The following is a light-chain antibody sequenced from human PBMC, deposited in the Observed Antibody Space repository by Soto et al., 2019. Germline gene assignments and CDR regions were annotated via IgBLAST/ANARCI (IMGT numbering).Light chain of an antibody. CDR3: CAYAGSRTFDV. CDR2: EGS. V-gene: IGLV2-23*03. Sequence: QSALTQPASVSGSPGQSITISCTGTSSDVGSYNLVSWYQQHPGKAPKLMIYEGSKRPSGVSNRFSGSKSGNTASLTISGLQAEDEADYYCCAYAGSRTFDVFGPGTKVTVL. CDR1: SSDVGSYNL. J-gene: IGLJ1*01.